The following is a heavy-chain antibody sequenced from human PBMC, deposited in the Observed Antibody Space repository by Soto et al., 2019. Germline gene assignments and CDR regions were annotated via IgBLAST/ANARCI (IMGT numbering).Heavy chain of an antibody. J-gene: IGHJ4*02. Sequence: SETLSLTCTVSGGSISSYYWTWIRQPPGRGLEWIGYIYYSGSPNYNPSLKSRVSISVDTSKNQFSLKLSSVTAADTAVYYCARNRDGYNPYCFDYWRQGTLVTVSS. CDR2: IYYSGSP. CDR1: GGSISSYY. CDR3: ARNRDGYNPYCFDY. V-gene: IGHV4-59*01. D-gene: IGHD5-12*01.